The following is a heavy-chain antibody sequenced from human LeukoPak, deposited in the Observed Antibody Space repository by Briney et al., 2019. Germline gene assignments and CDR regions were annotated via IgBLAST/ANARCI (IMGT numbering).Heavy chain of an antibody. Sequence: ASVKVSCKASGYTFTSYDINWVRQATGQGLEWMGWMNPNSGNTGYAQKFQGRVTMTRNTSISTACMELSSLRSEDTAVYYCARGKVRYYGMDVWGQGTTVTVSS. V-gene: IGHV1-8*01. CDR1: GYTFTSYD. CDR2: MNPNSGNT. J-gene: IGHJ6*02. CDR3: ARGKVRYYGMDV.